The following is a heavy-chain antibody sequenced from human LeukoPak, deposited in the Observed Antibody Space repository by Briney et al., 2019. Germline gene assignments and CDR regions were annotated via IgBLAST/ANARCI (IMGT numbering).Heavy chain of an antibody. CDR2: IYYSGST. Sequence: SETLSLTCTVSGGSISSYYWSWIRQPPGKGLEWIGYIYYSGSTNYNPSLKSRVTISVDTSKNQFSLKLSSVTAADTAVYYCARGGDIVVVPAARHYMDVWGKGTTVTISS. D-gene: IGHD2-2*01. J-gene: IGHJ6*03. CDR1: GGSISSYY. CDR3: ARGGDIVVVPAARHYMDV. V-gene: IGHV4-59*01.